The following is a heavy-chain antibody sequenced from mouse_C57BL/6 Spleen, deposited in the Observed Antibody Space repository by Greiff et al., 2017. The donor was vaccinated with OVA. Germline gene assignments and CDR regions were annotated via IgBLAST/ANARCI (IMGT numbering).Heavy chain of an antibody. J-gene: IGHJ4*01. CDR1: GYSITSGYY. V-gene: IGHV3-6*01. Sequence: DVKLQESGPGLVKPSQSLSLTCSVTGYSITSGYYWNWIRQFPGNKLEWMGYISYDGSNNYNPSLKNRISITRDTSKNQFFLKLNSVTTEDTATYYCARKTHAMDYWGQGTSVTVSS. CDR2: ISYDGSN. CDR3: ARKTHAMDY.